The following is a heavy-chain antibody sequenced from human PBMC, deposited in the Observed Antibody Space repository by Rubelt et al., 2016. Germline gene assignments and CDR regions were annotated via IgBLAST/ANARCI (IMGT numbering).Heavy chain of an antibody. CDR2: IYYSGST. D-gene: IGHD6-13*01. CDR3: ARTYSSTWTRFDY. J-gene: IGHJ4*02. Sequence: QPQLQESGPGLVKPSETLSLTCTVSGDSISSSSYSWGWIRQPPEKGLEWTGSIYYSGSTYYNPSLKSRVPISIDTSKNQSSLNRNSVTAADTAVYYCARTYSSTWTRFDYWGQGTLVIVSS. CDR1: GDSISSSSYS. V-gene: IGHV4-39*01.